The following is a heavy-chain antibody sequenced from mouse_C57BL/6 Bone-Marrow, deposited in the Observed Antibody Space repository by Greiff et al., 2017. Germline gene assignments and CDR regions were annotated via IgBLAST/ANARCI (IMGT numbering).Heavy chain of an antibody. CDR2: ISNGGGST. D-gene: IGHD1-1*01. J-gene: IGHJ3*01. V-gene: IGHV5-12*01. CDR1: GFTFSDYY. Sequence: EVKLQESGGGLVQPGGSLKLSCAASGFTFSDYYMYWVRQTPEKRLEWVAYISNGGGSTYYPDTVKGRFTISRDNAKNTLYLQMSRLKSEDTARYYCARQDYYGSSYWFAYWGQGTLVTVSA. CDR3: ARQDYYGSSYWFAY.